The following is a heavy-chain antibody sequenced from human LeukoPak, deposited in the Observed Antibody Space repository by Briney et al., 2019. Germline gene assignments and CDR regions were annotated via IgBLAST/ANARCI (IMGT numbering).Heavy chain of an antibody. Sequence: SETLSLTCTVSGGSISGYYWNWIRQPPGKGLEWIGYFYDRGNINYNPSLKSRVTLSADMSKNQFSLKLTSVTAADTAVYYCATFRYTSSWHFDSWGQGTPVTVFS. CDR3: ATFRYTSSWHFDS. J-gene: IGHJ4*02. CDR1: GGSISGYY. CDR2: FYDRGNI. V-gene: IGHV4-59*08. D-gene: IGHD6-13*01.